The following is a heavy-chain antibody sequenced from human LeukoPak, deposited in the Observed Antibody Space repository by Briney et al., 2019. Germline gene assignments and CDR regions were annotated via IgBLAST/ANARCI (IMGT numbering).Heavy chain of an antibody. J-gene: IGHJ6*02. V-gene: IGHV1-69*04. CDR1: GGTFSSYA. Sequence: GASVKVSCKASGGTFSSYAISWVRQAPGQGLEWMGRIIPILGIANYAQKFQGRVTITADKSTNTAYMELSSLRSEDTAVYYCARPTTVTTSHYGMDVWGQGTTVTVSS. CDR3: ARPTTVTTSHYGMDV. D-gene: IGHD4-17*01. CDR2: IIPILGIA.